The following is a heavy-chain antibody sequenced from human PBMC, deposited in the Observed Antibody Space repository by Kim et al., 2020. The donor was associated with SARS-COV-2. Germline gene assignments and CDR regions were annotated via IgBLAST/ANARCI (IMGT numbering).Heavy chain of an antibody. V-gene: IGHV3-74*01. Sequence: TTHADSVKGRFTISSDDAKNTLYLQMNSLRAEDTAVCYCARGYYGSPDYWGQESLVTVSS. J-gene: IGHJ4*02. CDR3: ARGYYGSPDY. D-gene: IGHD3-10*01. CDR2: T.